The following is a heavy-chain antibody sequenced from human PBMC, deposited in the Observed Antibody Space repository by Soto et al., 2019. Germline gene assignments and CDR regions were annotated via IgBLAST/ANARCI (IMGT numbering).Heavy chain of an antibody. CDR2: IGAYNGNT. Sequence: QVQLVQSGAEVKKPGASVKVSCKASGYTFTSYGISWVRQAPGQGLEWMGWIGAYNGNTNYAQKLQGRVIMTTDTSTSTAYMELRSLRSDDTAVYYCAKDLRYCSGGSCLIEYFDYWGQGTLVTVSS. D-gene: IGHD2-15*01. J-gene: IGHJ4*02. CDR1: GYTFTSYG. CDR3: AKDLRYCSGGSCLIEYFDY. V-gene: IGHV1-18*01.